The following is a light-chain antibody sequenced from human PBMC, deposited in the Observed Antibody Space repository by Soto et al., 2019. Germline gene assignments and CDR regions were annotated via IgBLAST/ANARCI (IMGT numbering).Light chain of an antibody. V-gene: IGLV2-14*01. Sequence: QSALTQPASVYGSLGQSITISCTGTGSDIAGYNYISWYQQLPGKAPKLMIYEVTIRPSGISNRFSGSKSGNTASLTISGLQAEDEADYFCTSFTSTSSLYVFGTGTKVTVL. CDR1: GSDIAGYNY. J-gene: IGLJ1*01. CDR2: EVT. CDR3: TSFTSTSSLYV.